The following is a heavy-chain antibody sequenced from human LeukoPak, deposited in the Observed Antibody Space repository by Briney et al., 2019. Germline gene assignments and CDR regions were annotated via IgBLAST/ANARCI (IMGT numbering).Heavy chain of an antibody. J-gene: IGHJ6*02. CDR2: ISSSSSTI. CDR3: ARKLGYCSSTSCTRAAKTSYYYGMDV. D-gene: IGHD2-2*01. Sequence: GGSLRLSCAASGFTFSSYSMNWVRQAPGKGLEWVSYISSSSSTIYYADSVKGRFTISRDNAKNSLYLQMNSLRAEDTAVYYCARKLGYCSSTSCTRAAKTSYYYGMDVWGQGTTVTVSS. CDR1: GFTFSSYS. V-gene: IGHV3-48*01.